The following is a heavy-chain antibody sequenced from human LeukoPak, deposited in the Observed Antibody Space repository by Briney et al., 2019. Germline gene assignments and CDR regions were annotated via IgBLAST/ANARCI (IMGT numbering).Heavy chain of an antibody. D-gene: IGHD2-2*01. J-gene: IGHJ4*02. Sequence: SETLSLTCTVSGGSISRGGYYWSWIRQHPGKGLEWIGYIYYSGSTYYNPSLKSRVTISVDTSKNQFSLKLSSVTAADTAVYYCASLLLGYCSSTSCRRPFDYWGQGTLVTVSS. V-gene: IGHV4-31*03. CDR3: ASLLLGYCSSTSCRRPFDY. CDR2: IYYSGST. CDR1: GGSISRGGYY.